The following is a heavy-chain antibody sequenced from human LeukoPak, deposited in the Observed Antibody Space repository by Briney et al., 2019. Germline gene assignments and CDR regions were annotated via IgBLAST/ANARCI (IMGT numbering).Heavy chain of an antibody. J-gene: IGHJ4*02. CDR1: SGFISNYY. CDR2: ISTSGNT. Sequence: SETLSLICSVSSGFISNYYWSWIRQPAGKGLEWIGRISTSGNTNYSPSLKSRVTMSVDTSKNQFFLNLRSVTAADTAVYYCARDSRYYDFWSGYLDYWGQGALVTVSS. D-gene: IGHD3-3*01. CDR3: ARDSRYYDFWSGYLDY. V-gene: IGHV4-4*07.